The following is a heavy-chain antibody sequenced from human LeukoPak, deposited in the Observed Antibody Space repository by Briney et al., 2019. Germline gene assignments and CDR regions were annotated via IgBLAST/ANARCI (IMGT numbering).Heavy chain of an antibody. CDR3: ARVRDFFDY. J-gene: IGHJ4*02. CDR2: VHDNGFP. CDR1: GGYFNSGAYY. Sequence: TWEPLSLTCNVSGGYFNSGAYYWSWLRQHPDKGLEWIGYVHDNGFPSYNPSLESRLSISNDTSKGQFSLKLSSVTAADTAVYFCARVRDFFDYCGQGILVSVSS. V-gene: IGHV4-31*03.